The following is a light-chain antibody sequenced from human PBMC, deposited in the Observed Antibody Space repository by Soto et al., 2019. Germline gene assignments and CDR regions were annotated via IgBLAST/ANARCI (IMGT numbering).Light chain of an antibody. CDR2: GAS. J-gene: IGKJ1*01. V-gene: IGKV3-11*01. CDR3: QQYGGSPRT. Sequence: EVVLTQSPATLSLSPGERATLSCRASENVRTFVDWYQQKPGQAPRLLIYGASNRAAGIPARFSGSGSGTDFTLTISRLEPEDFAVYYCQQYGGSPRTFGQGTKVDIK. CDR1: ENVRTF.